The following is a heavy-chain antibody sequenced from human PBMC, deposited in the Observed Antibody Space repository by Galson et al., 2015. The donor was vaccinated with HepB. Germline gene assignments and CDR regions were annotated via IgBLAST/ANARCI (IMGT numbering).Heavy chain of an antibody. CDR3: ARQGGSSTSIDGREEAFDI. CDR2: IYPGDSDT. D-gene: IGHD2-2*01. CDR1: GYSFPSYW. Sequence: QSGAEVKKPGESLKISCKGSGYSFPSYWIGWVRQMPGKGLEWMGIIYPGDSDTRYSPSFQGQVTISADKSISTAYLQWSSLKASDTAMYYCARQGGSSTSIDGREEAFDIWGQGTMVTVSS. V-gene: IGHV5-51*01. J-gene: IGHJ3*02.